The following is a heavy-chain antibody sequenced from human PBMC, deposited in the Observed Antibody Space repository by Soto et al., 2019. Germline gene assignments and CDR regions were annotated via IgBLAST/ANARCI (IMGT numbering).Heavy chain of an antibody. CDR2: IYYSGST. CDR1: GGSISSSSYY. D-gene: IGHD5-18*01. CDR3: ARRYSYGYKDAFDI. Sequence: SETLSLTCTVYGGSISSSSYYWGWIRQPPGKGLERIGSIYYSGSTYYNTFLKSRVTISVDTSKNQFSLKLSTVTAADTAVYYCARRYSYGYKDAFDIWGQGTMVTVSS. J-gene: IGHJ3*02. V-gene: IGHV4-39*01.